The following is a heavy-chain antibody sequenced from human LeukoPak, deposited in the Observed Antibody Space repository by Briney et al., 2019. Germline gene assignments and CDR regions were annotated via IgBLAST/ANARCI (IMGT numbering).Heavy chain of an antibody. V-gene: IGHV4-31*03. CDR2: IYYSGNT. CDR3: ARLFWSGYTYFDP. D-gene: IGHD3-3*01. Sequence: SQTLSLTCTVSGGSINKGGYYWSWLRRHPGKGLEWIGNIYYSGNTDYHPSLKSRVTISLDTSKNQFSLRLSFVTAADTAVYYCARLFWSGYTYFDPWGQGTLVTVSS. J-gene: IGHJ5*02. CDR1: GGSINKGGYY.